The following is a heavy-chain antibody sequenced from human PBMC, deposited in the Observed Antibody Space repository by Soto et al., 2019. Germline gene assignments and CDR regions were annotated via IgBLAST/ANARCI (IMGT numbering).Heavy chain of an antibody. CDR3: ARVYYYDSGNYYKYSFDY. Sequence: EVQLLESGGGFVQPGGSLRLSCAASGFTFSNYPMTWVRQAPGKGLEWVSSISGSGDGTYYADSLKGRSTISRDNSKKVLYVQMSGLRAEDTAVYYCARVYYYDSGNYYKYSFDYWGQGTLVTVSS. V-gene: IGHV3-23*01. CDR2: ISGSGDGT. D-gene: IGHD3-10*01. CDR1: GFTFSNYP. J-gene: IGHJ4*02.